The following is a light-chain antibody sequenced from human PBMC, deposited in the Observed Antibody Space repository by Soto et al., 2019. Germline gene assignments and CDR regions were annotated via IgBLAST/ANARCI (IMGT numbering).Light chain of an antibody. V-gene: IGKV3-11*01. CDR2: DAS. J-gene: IGKJ4*01. CDR3: QQRGNWPLT. Sequence: EIVLTQSAATLSLSPGQRATLSCRASQSVSSYLAWYQQKPGQAPRLLIYDASNRATGVPPRFSGTGSGTEFTLTISSLEPADFAVYYCQQRGNWPLTFGGGTKVEIK. CDR1: QSVSSY.